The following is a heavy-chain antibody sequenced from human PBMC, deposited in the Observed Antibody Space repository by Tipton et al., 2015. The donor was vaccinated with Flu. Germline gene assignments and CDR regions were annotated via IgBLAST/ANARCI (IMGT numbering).Heavy chain of an antibody. CDR3: ARASGPSWFDP. CDR1: GGSISSGGYY. Sequence: TLSLTCTVSGGSISSGGYYWSWIRQHPGKGLERIGYIYYSGSTYYNPSLKSRVTISVDTSKNQFSLKLSPVTAADTAVYYCARASGPSWFDPWGQGTLVTVSS. J-gene: IGHJ5*02. D-gene: IGHD5-12*01. CDR2: IYYSGST. V-gene: IGHV4-31*03.